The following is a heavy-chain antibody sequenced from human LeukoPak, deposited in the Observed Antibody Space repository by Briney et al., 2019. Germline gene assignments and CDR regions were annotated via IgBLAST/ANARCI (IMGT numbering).Heavy chain of an antibody. D-gene: IGHD2-15*01. J-gene: IGHJ4*01. CDR3: TTRGGFGY. V-gene: IGHV3-15*01. Sequence: GGSLRLSCAGSGFTFGDAWMSWVRRAPGQGLEWIGRIKNKIDGGTTDYAAPVKGRFTISRDDSKSMAWLQMDSLKTEDTGVYYCTTRGGFGYWGQGTLVIVSS. CDR1: GFTFGDAW. CDR2: IKNKIDGGTT.